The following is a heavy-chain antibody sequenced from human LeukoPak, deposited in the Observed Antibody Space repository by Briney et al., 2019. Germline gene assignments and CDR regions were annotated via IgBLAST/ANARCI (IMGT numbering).Heavy chain of an antibody. CDR1: GFTFDDYA. CDR3: EKAGREGYYMDV. CDR2: ISWDGGST. J-gene: IGHJ6*03. V-gene: IGHV3-43D*03. Sequence: QAGGSLRLSCAASGFTFDDYAMHWVRQAPGKGLEWVSLISWDGGSTYYADSVKGRFTISRDNSKNSLYLQMNSLRAEDTALYYCEKAGREGYYMDVWGKGTTVTVSS.